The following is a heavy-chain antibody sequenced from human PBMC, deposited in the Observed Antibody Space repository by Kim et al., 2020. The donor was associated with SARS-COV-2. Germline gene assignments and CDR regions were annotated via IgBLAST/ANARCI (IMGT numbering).Heavy chain of an antibody. CDR2: INPNSGGT. CDR3: ARDGPNWNYFESNWFDP. CDR1: GYTFTGYY. Sequence: ASVKVSCKASGYTFTGYYMHWVRQAPGQGLEWMGWINPNSGGTNYAQKFQGRVTMTRDTSISTAYMELSRLRSDDTAVYYCARDGPNWNYFESNWFDPWGQGTLVTVSS. J-gene: IGHJ5*02. V-gene: IGHV1-2*02. D-gene: IGHD1-7*01.